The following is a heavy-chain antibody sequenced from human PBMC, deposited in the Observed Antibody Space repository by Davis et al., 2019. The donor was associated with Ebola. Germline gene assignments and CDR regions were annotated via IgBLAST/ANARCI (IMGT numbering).Heavy chain of an antibody. Sequence: MPSETLSLTCAVSGGSISSSNWWRWVRQPPGKGLEWIGEIYHSGSTNYNPSLKSRVTISVDKSKNQFSLKLSSVTAADTAVYYCARAWYYDYVWGSYRYAFDIWGQGTMVTVSS. J-gene: IGHJ3*02. CDR2: IYHSGST. CDR3: ARAWYYDYVWGSYRYAFDI. V-gene: IGHV4-4*02. CDR1: GGSISSSNW. D-gene: IGHD3-16*02.